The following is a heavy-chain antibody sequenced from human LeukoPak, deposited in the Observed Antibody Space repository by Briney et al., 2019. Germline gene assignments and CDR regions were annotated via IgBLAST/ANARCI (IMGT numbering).Heavy chain of an antibody. J-gene: IGHJ4*02. D-gene: IGHD5-18*01. V-gene: IGHV4-34*01. Sequence: PSETLSLTCAVYGGSFSGYYWSWIRQPPGKGLEWIGEINHSGSTNYNPSLKSRVTISVDRSKNQFSLKLSSVTAADTAVYYCARLTAMVSYYFDYWGQGTLVTVSS. CDR2: INHSGST. CDR3: ARLTAMVSYYFDY. CDR1: GGSFSGYY.